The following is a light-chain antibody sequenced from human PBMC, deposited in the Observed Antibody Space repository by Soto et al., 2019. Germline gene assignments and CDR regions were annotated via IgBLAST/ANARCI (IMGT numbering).Light chain of an antibody. CDR3: QHTRT. J-gene: IGKJ1*01. CDR2: DAS. Sequence: DFQMTQPPSTLSASVGDRVTITCRASQNINKWVAWYQQKPGKAPKFLIYDASTLQRGVSSRFSGSGFGTEFSLTINSRQPDDSGSYYCQHTRTFGQGTKVEVK. CDR1: QNINKW. V-gene: IGKV1-5*01.